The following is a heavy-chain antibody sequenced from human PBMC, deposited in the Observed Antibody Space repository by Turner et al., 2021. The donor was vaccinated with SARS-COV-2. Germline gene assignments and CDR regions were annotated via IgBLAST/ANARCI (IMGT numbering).Heavy chain of an antibody. CDR3: ARGIWGDAFDI. CDR1: GFTVSSNY. V-gene: IGHV3-53*04. Sequence: EVQLVESGGGWVQPGGSLRLSCAASGFTVSSNYMSWVRQAPGKGLEWVSVIYSGGSTFYADSVKGRFTISKHNSKNTLYLQMNSLRAEDTAVYFCARGIWGDAFDIWGQGTMVTVSS. D-gene: IGHD3-16*01. J-gene: IGHJ3*02. CDR2: IYSGGST.